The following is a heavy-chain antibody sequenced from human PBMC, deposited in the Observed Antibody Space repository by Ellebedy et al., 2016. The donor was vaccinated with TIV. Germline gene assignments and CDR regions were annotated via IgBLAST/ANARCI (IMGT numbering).Heavy chain of an antibody. J-gene: IGHJ5*02. CDR1: GFSFNSYS. CDR2: ISSSSTTI. Sequence: PGGSLRLSCAASGFSFNSYSMNWVRQAPGKGLEWISYISSSSTTIYYADSVKGRFAISRDNAKNSLYLQMDSLTDEDTAVYYCARYHYRTFDPWGQGTLVTVSS. D-gene: IGHD4-11*01. V-gene: IGHV3-48*02. CDR3: ARYHYRTFDP.